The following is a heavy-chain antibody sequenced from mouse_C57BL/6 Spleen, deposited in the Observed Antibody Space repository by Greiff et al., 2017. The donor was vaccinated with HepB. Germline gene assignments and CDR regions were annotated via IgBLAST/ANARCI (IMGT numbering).Heavy chain of an antibody. CDR3: ASSLWLRQGGYYAMDY. Sequence: VQLQQSGPELVKPGASVKISCKASGYSFTGYYMNWVKQSPEKSLEWIGEINPSTGGTTYNQKFKAKATLTVDKSSSTAYMQLKSLKSEDSAVYYCASSLWLRQGGYYAMDYWGQGTSVTVSS. D-gene: IGHD2-2*01. J-gene: IGHJ4*01. V-gene: IGHV1-42*01. CDR1: GYSFTGYY. CDR2: INPSTGGT.